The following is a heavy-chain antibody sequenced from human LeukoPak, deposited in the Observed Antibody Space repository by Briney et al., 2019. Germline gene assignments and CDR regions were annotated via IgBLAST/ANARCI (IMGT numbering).Heavy chain of an antibody. CDR3: ARRAGAYSHPYDY. V-gene: IGHV3-53*01. CDR2: IYSGTI. J-gene: IGHJ4*02. Sequence: GGSLRLPCTVSGFTVSSNSMSWVRQAPGKGLEWVSFIYSGTIHYSDSVKGRFTISRDNSKNTLYLQMNSPRAEDTAVYYCARRAGAYSHPYDYWGQGTLVTVSS. D-gene: IGHD4/OR15-4a*01. CDR1: GFTVSSNS.